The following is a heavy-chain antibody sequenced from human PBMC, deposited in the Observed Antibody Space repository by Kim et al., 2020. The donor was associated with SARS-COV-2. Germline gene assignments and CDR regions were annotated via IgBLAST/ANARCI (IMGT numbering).Heavy chain of an antibody. CDR1: GYTFTSYG. V-gene: IGHV1-18*01. D-gene: IGHD2-15*01. J-gene: IGHJ4*02. Sequence: ASVKVSCKASGYTFTSYGISWVRQAPGQGLEWMGWISAYNGNTNYAQKLQGRVTMTTDTSTSTAYMELRSLRSDDTAVYYCARDKVAGVVAATPVDYWGQGTLVTVSS. CDR2: ISAYNGNT. CDR3: ARDKVAGVVAATPVDY.